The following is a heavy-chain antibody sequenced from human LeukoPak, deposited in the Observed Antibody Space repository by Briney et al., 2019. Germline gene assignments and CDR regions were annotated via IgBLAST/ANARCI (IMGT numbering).Heavy chain of an antibody. CDR1: GGTFSSYA. V-gene: IGHV1-69*04. CDR3: ARDGSIFTMVRGVSNFDY. Sequence: SVKVSCKASGGTFSSYAISWVRQAPGQGLEWMGRIIPILGIANYAQKFQGRVTITADKSTSTAYMELSSLRSEDTAVYYCARDGSIFTMVRGVSNFDYWGQGTLVTVSS. D-gene: IGHD3-10*01. CDR2: IIPILGIA. J-gene: IGHJ4*02.